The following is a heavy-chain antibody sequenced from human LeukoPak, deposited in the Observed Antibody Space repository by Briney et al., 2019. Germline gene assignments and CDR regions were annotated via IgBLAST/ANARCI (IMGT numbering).Heavy chain of an antibody. Sequence: ASVKVSCKVSGYIPTELSMQWVRHAPGEGIEWMGGFDTEDGETIDAQKFHGRVTMTEDTSTDTAYMELSSLRSEDTAVYYCETGRHGYEVVYWGQGTLVTVSS. J-gene: IGHJ4*02. D-gene: IGHD2-15*01. CDR3: ETGRHGYEVVY. CDR1: GYIPTELS. V-gene: IGHV1-24*01. CDR2: FDTEDGET.